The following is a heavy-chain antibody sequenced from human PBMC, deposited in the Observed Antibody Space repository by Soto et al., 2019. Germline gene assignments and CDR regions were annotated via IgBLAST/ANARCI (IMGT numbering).Heavy chain of an antibody. D-gene: IGHD3-3*01. V-gene: IGHV4-30-4*01. Sequence: SETLSLTCTVSGGSISSGDYYWSWIRQPPGKGLEWIVYIYYIGSTYYNPSLKSRVTISVDTSKNQFSLKLSSVTAADTAVYYCAIVFLGPRDHVLSLRFLASLLPNWFDSWGQGTLGTVSS. CDR2: IYYIGST. CDR1: GGSISSGDYY. J-gene: IGHJ5*01. CDR3: AIVFLGPRDHVLSLRFLASLLPNWFDS.